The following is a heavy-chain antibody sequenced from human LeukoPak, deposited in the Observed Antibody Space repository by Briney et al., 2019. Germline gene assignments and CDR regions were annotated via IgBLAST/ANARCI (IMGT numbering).Heavy chain of an antibody. CDR3: AKDIQLST. D-gene: IGHD5-24*01. J-gene: IGHJ3*01. V-gene: IGHV3-23*01. Sequence: GGSLRLSRAASGFTFRDAAMTWVRQAPGKGLEWVSLISYNGANSYYADSVKGRFTISRDNSRNTLSLQMNNLRVEDTAIYYCAKDIQLSTWGLGTMVTVSS. CDR1: GFTFRDAA. CDR2: ISYNGANS.